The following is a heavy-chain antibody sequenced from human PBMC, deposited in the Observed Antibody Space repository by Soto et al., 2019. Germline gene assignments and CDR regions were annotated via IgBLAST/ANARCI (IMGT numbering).Heavy chain of an antibody. V-gene: IGHV5-10-1*01. D-gene: IGHD2-2*01. CDR3: TRRASSSFSHFDF. CDR2: IDPSDSYV. J-gene: IGHJ4*02. Sequence: PGESLKISCQASGYSFTAYWITWVRQMPGKGLEWMATIDPSDSYVDYSPSFRGHVTFSVDRSITTVYLQWNSLKASDSAMYFCTRRASSSFSHFDFCGEGPLVPVYS. CDR1: GYSFTAYW.